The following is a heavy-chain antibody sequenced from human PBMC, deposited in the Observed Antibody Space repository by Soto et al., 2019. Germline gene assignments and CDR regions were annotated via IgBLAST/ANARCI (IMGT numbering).Heavy chain of an antibody. J-gene: IGHJ6*02. Sequence: DVHLLESGGQLVQPGGSVRLSCSASGFALSSYAMSWVRQAPGKGLQWVSSISAGGDMTYNSDSVKGRFTISRDNSNNALFLQMHNLRIEDTALHYCARGDRGGSGSPASYYYSGWDVWGQGATVTVS. CDR1: GFALSSYA. D-gene: IGHD3-10*01. CDR2: ISAGGDMT. CDR3: ARGDRGGSGSPASYYYSGWDV. V-gene: IGHV3-23*01.